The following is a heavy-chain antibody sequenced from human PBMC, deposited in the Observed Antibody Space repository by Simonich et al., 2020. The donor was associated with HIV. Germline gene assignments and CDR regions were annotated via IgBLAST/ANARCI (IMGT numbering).Heavy chain of an antibody. CDR3: AAVELGH. Sequence: EVQLVQSGAEVKKPGATVKISCKVSGDTFINYYMNGVQQAPGKGLEWMGRVDPEDGETITAKKFKGRVTITADPSTDTAYMELSSLRSEDTAVYYCAAVELGHWGQGTLVTVSS. V-gene: IGHV1-69-2*01. J-gene: IGHJ4*02. D-gene: IGHD1-7*01. CDR1: GDTFINYY. CDR2: VDPEDGET.